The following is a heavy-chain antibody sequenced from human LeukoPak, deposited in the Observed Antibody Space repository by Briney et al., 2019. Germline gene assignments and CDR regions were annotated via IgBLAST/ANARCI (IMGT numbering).Heavy chain of an antibody. CDR3: ARELDRSGYILAY. Sequence: GGSLRFSCAASGFTFSSYAMRWVRQAPGKGLEWVSVLYSGGSTYYADSVKGRFTISRDNSKNTLYLQMDSLRAEDTAMYYCARELDRSGYILAYWGQGTLVTVSS. D-gene: IGHD3-3*01. CDR1: GFTFSSYA. CDR2: LYSGGST. J-gene: IGHJ4*02. V-gene: IGHV3-53*01.